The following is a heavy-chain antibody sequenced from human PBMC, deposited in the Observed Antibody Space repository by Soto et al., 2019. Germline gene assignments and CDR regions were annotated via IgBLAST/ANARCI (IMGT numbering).Heavy chain of an antibody. J-gene: IGHJ5*02. D-gene: IGHD4-4*01. Sequence: PGESLKISCKGSGYSFTSYWISWVRQMPGEGLEWMGRIDPSDSYTNYSPSFQGHVTISADKSISTAYLQWSSLRASDTAMYYCARETYSNYDVYWFDPWGQGTLVTVSS. CDR1: GYSFTSYW. CDR3: ARETYSNYDVYWFDP. V-gene: IGHV5-10-1*01. CDR2: IDPSDSYT.